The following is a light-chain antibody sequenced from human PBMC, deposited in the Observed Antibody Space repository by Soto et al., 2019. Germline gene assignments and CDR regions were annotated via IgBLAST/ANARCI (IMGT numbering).Light chain of an antibody. V-gene: IGKV1-39*01. CDR2: GAS. CDR1: QDISNY. CDR3: QQNYITPPWT. J-gene: IGKJ1*01. Sequence: DIQMTQSPSSLSASVGDRVTITCQASQDISNYLNWYQQKPGKAPKLLIYGASNLETGVPSRFSGSGSGTDFTPTISSLQAEDFATYYCQQNYITPPWTFGPGTKVDIK.